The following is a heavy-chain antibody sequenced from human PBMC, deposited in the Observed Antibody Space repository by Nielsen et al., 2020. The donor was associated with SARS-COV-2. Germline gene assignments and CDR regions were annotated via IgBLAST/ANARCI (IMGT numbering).Heavy chain of an antibody. Sequence: GESLKISCAASGFTFSSYGMHWVRQAPGKGLEWVAAISYDGSNKYYADSVKGRFTISRDNSKNTLYLQMNSLRAEDTAVYYCARERGEGYFRYWGQGTLVTVSS. V-gene: IGHV3-30*03. CDR2: ISYDGSNK. J-gene: IGHJ4*02. D-gene: IGHD3-10*02. CDR3: ARERGEGYFRY. CDR1: GFTFSSYG.